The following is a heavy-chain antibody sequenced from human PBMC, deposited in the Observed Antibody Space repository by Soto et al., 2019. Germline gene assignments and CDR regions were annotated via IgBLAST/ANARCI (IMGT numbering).Heavy chain of an antibody. D-gene: IGHD5-12*01. Sequence: VQLVESGGGLVKPGGSLRLSCAASGFTFSNAWMSWVRQAPGKGLEWVGRIKSKTDDGRTDYAAPVKGRFTISRDDSKNTLYLQMNSLKTEDTAVYYCTTDWPPTNPGRYYYYYYMDVWGKGTTVTVSS. CDR3: TTDWPPTNPGRYYYYYYMDV. J-gene: IGHJ6*03. CDR1: GFTFSNAW. V-gene: IGHV3-15*01. CDR2: IKSKTDDGRT.